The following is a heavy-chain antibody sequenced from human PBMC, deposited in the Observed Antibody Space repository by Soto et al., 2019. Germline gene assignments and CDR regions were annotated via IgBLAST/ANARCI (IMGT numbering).Heavy chain of an antibody. D-gene: IGHD3-3*01. CDR3: AKDIFGGYYSFDY. Sequence: PGGSLRLSCAASGFTFGNFAIHWVRQAPGKGLEWVSGISWNSGHIGYADSVKGRFTISRDNAKNCLYLQMNSLRPEDTALYYCAKDIFGGYYSFDYWGQGTPVTVPQ. J-gene: IGHJ4*02. CDR2: ISWNSGHI. CDR1: GFTFGNFA. V-gene: IGHV3-9*01.